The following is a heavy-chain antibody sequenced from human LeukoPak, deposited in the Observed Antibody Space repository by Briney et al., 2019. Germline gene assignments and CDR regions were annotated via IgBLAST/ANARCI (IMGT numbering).Heavy chain of an antibody. CDR1: GRSISSSSYL. J-gene: IGHJ4*02. CDR3: ASGDFWSGYYFDY. CDR2: IYYSGST. D-gene: IGHD3-3*01. Sequence: NPSETLSLTCTVSGRSISSSSYLWGWLRQPPGRGLEWIGSIYYSGSTYYNPSLKSRVTISVDTSKNQFSLKLSSVTAADTAVYYCASGDFWSGYYFDYWGQGTLVTVSS. V-gene: IGHV4-39*01.